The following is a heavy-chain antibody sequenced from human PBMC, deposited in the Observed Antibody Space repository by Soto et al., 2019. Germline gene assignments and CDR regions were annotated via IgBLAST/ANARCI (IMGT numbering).Heavy chain of an antibody. CDR3: ARDSAGAQGFDP. CDR1: GFTFSSYG. V-gene: IGHV3-33*01. CDR2: IWYDGSNK. Sequence: QVRLVESGGGVVQPGRSLRLSCAASGFTFSSYGMHWVRQAPGKGLEWVAVIWYDGSNKYYADSVKGRFTISRDNSKNTLYLQMNSLRAEDTAVYYCARDSAGAQGFDPWGQGTLVTVSS. D-gene: IGHD1-26*01. J-gene: IGHJ5*02.